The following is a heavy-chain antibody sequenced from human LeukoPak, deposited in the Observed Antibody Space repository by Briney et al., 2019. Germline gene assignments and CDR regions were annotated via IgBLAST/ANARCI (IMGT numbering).Heavy chain of an antibody. CDR3: ARHQTSAAEFDY. CDR2: VYPGDSET. Sequence: PGESLKISCKGSGYSVTSYYIGWVRQMPGKGLEWMGIVYPGDSETRYSPSFQGQVTFSSDKSISTAYLQWSSLKASDTAIYYCARHQTSAAEFDYWGQGTLVTVSS. CDR1: GYSVTSYY. V-gene: IGHV5-51*01. D-gene: IGHD1-14*01. J-gene: IGHJ4*02.